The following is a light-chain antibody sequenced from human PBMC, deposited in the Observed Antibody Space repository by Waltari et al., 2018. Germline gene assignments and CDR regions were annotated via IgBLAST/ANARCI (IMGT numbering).Light chain of an antibody. CDR3: LQHNSHPYS. Sequence: DIQMTQSPSSLSASAGDTVTITCRASQGISTYLNWYQQKPGKPPKRLIFDASSLESGVPSRFSGSVSGTDFSLTISSLQPEDFATYYCLQHNSHPYSFGQGTKVEIK. CDR1: QGISTY. CDR2: DAS. J-gene: IGKJ2*03. V-gene: IGKV1-17*01.